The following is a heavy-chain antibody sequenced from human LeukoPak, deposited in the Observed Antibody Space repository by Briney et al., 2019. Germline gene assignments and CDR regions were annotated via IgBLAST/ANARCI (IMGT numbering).Heavy chain of an antibody. Sequence: ASVKVSCKASGGTFSSYAISWVRQAPGQGLEWMGGIIPIFGTANYAQKFQGRVTITADKSTSTAYMELSSLRSEDTAVYYCARGGDRVVPAAIDAFDIWGQGNPGHRLL. CDR3: ARGGDRVVPAAIDAFDI. V-gene: IGHV1-69*06. J-gene: IGHJ3*02. CDR1: GGTFSSYA. CDR2: IIPIFGTA. D-gene: IGHD2-2*01.